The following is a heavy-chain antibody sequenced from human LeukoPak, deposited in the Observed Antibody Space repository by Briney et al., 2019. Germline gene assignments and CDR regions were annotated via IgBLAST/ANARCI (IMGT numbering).Heavy chain of an antibody. D-gene: IGHD3-22*01. V-gene: IGHV3-74*01. CDR1: GFTLSGFW. CDR3: ARVDSNGWAFEY. Sequence: WRSPRLSCAASGFTLSGFWMHWIRQAPGQGLSWHSRINRDGSSADYADSVKGRFTISRDNARSTLDLQMNSLRVEDTAVYYCARVDSNGWAFEYWGQGTLVTVSS. CDR2: INRDGSSA. J-gene: IGHJ4*02.